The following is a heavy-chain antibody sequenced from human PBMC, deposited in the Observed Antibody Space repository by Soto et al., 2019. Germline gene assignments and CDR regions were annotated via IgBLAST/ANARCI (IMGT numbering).Heavy chain of an antibody. J-gene: IGHJ3*02. CDR1: GFTFSSYA. Sequence: TGGSLRLSCAASGFTFSSYAMHWVRQAPGKGLEWVAVISYDGSNKYYADSVKGRFTISRDNSKNTLYLQMNSLRAEDTAVYYCALFLSNLVVEDDAFDIWGQGTMVTVSS. CDR2: ISYDGSNK. V-gene: IGHV3-30-3*01. CDR3: ALFLSNLVVEDDAFDI. D-gene: IGHD2-15*01.